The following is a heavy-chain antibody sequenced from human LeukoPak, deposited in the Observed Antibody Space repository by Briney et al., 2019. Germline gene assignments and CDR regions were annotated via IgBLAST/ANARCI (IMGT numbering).Heavy chain of an antibody. CDR2: ISSSGSTI. J-gene: IGHJ3*02. Sequence: GGSLRLSCAASGFTFGSCWMTWIRQAPGKGLEWVSYISSSGSTIYYADSVKGRFTISRDNAKNSLYLQMNSLRGEDTAVYYCASPWYAMSAFDIWGQGTMVTVSS. V-gene: IGHV3-11*01. CDR1: GFTFGSCW. CDR3: ASPWYAMSAFDI. D-gene: IGHD2-8*01.